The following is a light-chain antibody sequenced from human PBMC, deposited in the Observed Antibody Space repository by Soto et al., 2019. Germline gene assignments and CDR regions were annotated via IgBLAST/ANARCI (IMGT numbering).Light chain of an antibody. J-gene: IGKJ5*01. CDR1: QSVGSN. CDR3: QQYGISPIT. Sequence: EIVMTQSPATLSASPGERATLSCRASQSVGSNLAWYQQKPGQAPRLLIYGASTRATGIPARFSGSGSGTEFILTISRLEPEDFAVYYCQQYGISPITFGQGTRLEIK. V-gene: IGKV3-15*01. CDR2: GAS.